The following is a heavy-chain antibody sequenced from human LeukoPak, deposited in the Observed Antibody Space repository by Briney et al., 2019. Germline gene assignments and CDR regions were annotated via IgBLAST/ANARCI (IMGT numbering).Heavy chain of an antibody. D-gene: IGHD3-22*01. Sequence: PGGSLRLSCVASGFVFSAYGMHWVRQTPGKGLEWVTFIGPDGGDEYYTDSVRGRFTISRDNSRNTVHLQVNNLRPDDTAMYYCAKERGYYDNSGYPIWGQGTLVTVSS. CDR1: GFVFSAYG. J-gene: IGHJ4*02. CDR3: AKERGYYDNSGYPI. V-gene: IGHV3-30*02. CDR2: IGPDGGDE.